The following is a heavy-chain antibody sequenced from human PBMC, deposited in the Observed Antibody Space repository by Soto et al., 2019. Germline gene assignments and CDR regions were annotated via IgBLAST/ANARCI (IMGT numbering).Heavy chain of an antibody. CDR2: IYYSGST. J-gene: IGHJ3*02. CDR3: ATTLELHAFDI. D-gene: IGHD1-26*01. V-gene: IGHV4-61*01. Sequence: SETLSLTGTVSGGSVSSGSYYWSWIRQPPGKGLEWIGYIYYSGSTNYNPSLKSRVTISVDTSKNQFSLKLSSVTAADTAVYYCATTLELHAFDIWGQGTMVTVSS. CDR1: GGSVSSGSYY.